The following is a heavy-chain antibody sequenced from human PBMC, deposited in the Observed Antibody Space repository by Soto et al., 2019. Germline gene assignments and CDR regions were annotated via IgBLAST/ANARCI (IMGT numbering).Heavy chain of an antibody. CDR3: AREDRDRETGLVPAAIDGMDV. CDR1: GDTFSRYS. Sequence: QVQLVQSGAEVKKTGSSVKVSCKASGDTFSRYSITWVRQAPGHGLEWIGRIIPIFGIPTYAQKFQGRVTFTADESTSTAYMELSSLRSDDPAVYYCAREDRDRETGLVPAAIDGMDVWGQGTTVTVSS. V-gene: IGHV1-69*08. CDR2: IIPIFGIP. D-gene: IGHD2-2*01. J-gene: IGHJ6*02.